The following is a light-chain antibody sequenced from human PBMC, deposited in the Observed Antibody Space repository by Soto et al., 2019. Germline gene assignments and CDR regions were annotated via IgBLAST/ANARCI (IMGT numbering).Light chain of an antibody. CDR1: QGSSTY. CDR2: AAS. CDR3: QHSTTWT. J-gene: IGKJ1*01. Sequence: IQMTQSPSSLSASAGDRVPITGRASQGSSTYLNWYQQKPGKAPKLLIYAASSLQSGVPSRFSGSGSETDFTLTISSLQPEDFATYSCQHSTTWTFGQGTKVDIK. V-gene: IGKV1-39*01.